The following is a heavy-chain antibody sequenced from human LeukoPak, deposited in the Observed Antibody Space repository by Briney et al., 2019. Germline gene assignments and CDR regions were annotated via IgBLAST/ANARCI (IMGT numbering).Heavy chain of an antibody. CDR3: ARDLSTGYYYYGMDV. V-gene: IGHV3-48*02. CDR1: GFTFSSYS. D-gene: IGHD1-14*01. CDR2: ISSSSSTI. Sequence: GGSLRLSCAASGFTFSSYSMNWVRQAPGKGLEWVSYISSSSSTIYYADSVKGRFTISRDNAKNSLYLQMNSLRDEDTAVYYCARDLSTGYYYYGMDVWGQGTTVTVSS. J-gene: IGHJ6*02.